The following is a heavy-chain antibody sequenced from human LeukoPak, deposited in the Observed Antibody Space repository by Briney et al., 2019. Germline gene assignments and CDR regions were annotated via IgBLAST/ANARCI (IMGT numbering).Heavy chain of an antibody. CDR2: IYYSGST. CDR3: ARDYYDSSTGTSYFDY. Sequence: PSETLSLTSTVSGGSISSGDYYWSWIRQPPGKGLEWIGYIYYSGSTYYNPSLKSRVTISVDTSKNQFSLKLSSVTAADTAVYYCARDYYDSSTGTSYFDYWGQGTLVTVSS. V-gene: IGHV4-30-4*01. D-gene: IGHD3-22*01. CDR1: GGSISSGDYY. J-gene: IGHJ4*02.